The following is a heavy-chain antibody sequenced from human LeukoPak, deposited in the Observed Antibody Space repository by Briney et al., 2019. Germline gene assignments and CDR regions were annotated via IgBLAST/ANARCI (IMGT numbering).Heavy chain of an antibody. V-gene: IGHV3-30*03. CDR1: GFTFSNYG. D-gene: IGHD2-15*01. Sequence: GGSLRLSCAVSGFTFSNYGMHWVRQAPGKGLEWVAVISDNGNDKYYIDSVKGRFTISRDNSKNTVYLQMNSLRPEDTALYYCAGGLLGCRSGSCYPTDYWGREPWSPSPQ. J-gene: IGHJ4*02. CDR2: ISDNGNDK. CDR3: AGGLLGCRSGSCYPTDY.